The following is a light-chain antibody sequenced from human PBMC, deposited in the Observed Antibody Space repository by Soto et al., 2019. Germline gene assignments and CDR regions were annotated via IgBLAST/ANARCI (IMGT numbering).Light chain of an antibody. CDR1: YLGNSY. CDR2: QDK. Sequence: SYELTQPPSVSVSPGQTATITCSGDYLGNSYVSWYQQKPGQSPLMVIYQDKNRPSGIPERFSGSNSGNTATLTISGTQALDEADYYCLAWDSHTVVFGGGTKLTVL. J-gene: IGLJ2*01. V-gene: IGLV3-1*01. CDR3: LAWDSHTVV.